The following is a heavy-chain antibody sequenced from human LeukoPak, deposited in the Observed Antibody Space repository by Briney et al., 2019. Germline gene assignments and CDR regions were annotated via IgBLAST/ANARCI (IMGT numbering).Heavy chain of an antibody. J-gene: IGHJ6*03. Sequence: ASVKVSCKTSGYFFPSYGISWVRQASGQGLEWMGIINPSGGSTSYAQKFQGRVTMTRDMSTSTVYMELSSLRSEGTAVYYCARDVYYYYMDVWGKGTTVTVSS. CDR3: ARDVYYYYMDV. CDR2: INPSGGST. CDR1: GYFFPSYG. V-gene: IGHV1-46*01.